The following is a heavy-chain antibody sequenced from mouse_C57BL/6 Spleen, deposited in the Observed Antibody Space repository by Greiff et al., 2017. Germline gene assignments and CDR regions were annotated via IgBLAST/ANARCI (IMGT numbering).Heavy chain of an antibody. V-gene: IGHV1-78*01. CDR3: ASLYDYSWFAY. Sequence: QVQLQQSDAELVKPGASVKISCKVSGYTFTDHTIHWMKQRPEQGLEWIGYIYPRDGSTKYNEKFKDKATLTADKSSSTAYMQRNSLTSEDSAVYFCASLYDYSWFAYWGQGTLVTVSA. CDR1: GYTFTDHT. CDR2: IYPRDGST. J-gene: IGHJ3*01. D-gene: IGHD2-4*01.